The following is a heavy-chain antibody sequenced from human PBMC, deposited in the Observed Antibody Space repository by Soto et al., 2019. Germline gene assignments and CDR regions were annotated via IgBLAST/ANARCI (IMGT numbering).Heavy chain of an antibody. J-gene: IGHJ4*02. CDR2: IFYTGST. V-gene: IGHV4-59*01. CDR3: ASVDWGSSEY. Sequence: AETLSLTCTASGASLSGYYWAWIRQPPGKGLEWIGNIFYTGSTDYNPSLKSRITMSLDTSRSHFSLKIRSVTTADTAVYYCASVDWGSSEYWGKGTLVSVSS. CDR1: GASLSGYY. D-gene: IGHD3-9*01.